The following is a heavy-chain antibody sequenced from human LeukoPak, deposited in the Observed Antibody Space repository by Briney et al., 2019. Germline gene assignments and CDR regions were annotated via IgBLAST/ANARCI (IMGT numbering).Heavy chain of an antibody. CDR2: IYSGGST. CDR1: GFTFSSYA. CDR3: ARETKYGGYSYGFLDY. Sequence: PGGSLRLSCAASGFTFSSYATSWVRQAPGKGLEWVSVIYSGGSTYYADSVKGRFTISRHNSNNTLYLQMNSLRDEDTAVYYCARETKYGGYSYGFLDYWGQGTPVTVSS. V-gene: IGHV3-53*04. D-gene: IGHD5-18*01. J-gene: IGHJ4*02.